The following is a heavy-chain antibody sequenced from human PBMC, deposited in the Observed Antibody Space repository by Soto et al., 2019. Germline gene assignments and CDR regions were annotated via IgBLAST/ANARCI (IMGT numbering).Heavy chain of an antibody. CDR3: VRGGGGGLFDP. D-gene: IGHD2-15*01. J-gene: IGHJ5*02. CDR2: MSTGSRYP. CDR1: GFTFGDSY. V-gene: IGHV3-11*06. Sequence: GGSLRLSCAGSGFTFGDSYRSWIRQAPGKGLEWLSYMSTGSRYPAYADSVKGRFTVSRDNAKRSLFLQMTSLTAEDTAIYYCVRGGGGGLFDPWGQGTMVTVSS.